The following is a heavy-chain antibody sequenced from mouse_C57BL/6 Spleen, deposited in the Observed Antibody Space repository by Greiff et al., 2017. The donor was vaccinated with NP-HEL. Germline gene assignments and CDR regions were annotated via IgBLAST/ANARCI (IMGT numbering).Heavy chain of an antibody. Sequence: EVKLMESEGGLVQPGSSMKLSCTASGFTFSDYYMAWVRQVPEKGLEWVANINYDGSSTYYLDSLKSRFIISRDNAKNILYLQMSSLKSEDTATYYCARGTVGFDYWGQGTTLTVSS. CDR1: GFTFSDYY. V-gene: IGHV5-16*01. CDR2: INYDGSST. D-gene: IGHD1-1*01. CDR3: ARGTVGFDY. J-gene: IGHJ2*01.